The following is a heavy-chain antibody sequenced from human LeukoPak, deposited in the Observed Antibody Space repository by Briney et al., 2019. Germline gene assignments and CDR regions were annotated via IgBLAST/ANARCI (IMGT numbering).Heavy chain of an antibody. CDR3: AKDSTSGRYALDY. D-gene: IGHD2-2*01. Sequence: GGSLRLSCAASGFTFSSYAMYWVRQAPGKGLEWVSAISSSGATTYYADSVKGRFTISRDNSKNTLFLQMDSLRAEDTAVYYCAKDSTSGRYALDYWGQGTLATVSS. CDR2: ISSSGATT. J-gene: IGHJ4*02. V-gene: IGHV3-23*01. CDR1: GFTFSSYA.